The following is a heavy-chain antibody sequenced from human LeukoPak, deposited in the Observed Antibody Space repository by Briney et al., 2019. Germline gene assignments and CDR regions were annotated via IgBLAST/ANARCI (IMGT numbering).Heavy chain of an antibody. CDR2: TYYSSKWHN. CDR3: ARGLYYDFWPSCFDD. D-gene: IGHD3-3*01. CDR1: GDSVSSNSAA. Sequence: SQTLSLTCAISGDSVSSNSAAWNWIRQSPSRGLEWLGRTYYSSKWHNDYAVSVKSRITIKQDTSKNQFSLQLNSVTPEDTAVYYCARGLYYDFWPSCFDDWGQGTLVTVSS. J-gene: IGHJ4*02. V-gene: IGHV6-1*01.